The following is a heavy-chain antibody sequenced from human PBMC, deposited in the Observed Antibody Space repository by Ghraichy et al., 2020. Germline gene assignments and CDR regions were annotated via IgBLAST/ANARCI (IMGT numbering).Heavy chain of an antibody. D-gene: IGHD7-27*01. CDR2: IGGSCHTT. J-gene: IGHJ5*02. CDR1: GFTFSNYA. CDR3: AKAWGNCSDVPCTPYNWFDP. V-gene: IGHV3-23*01. Sequence: GGSRRLSCAASGFTFSNYAMTWVRQAPGKGLEWVSGIGGSCHTTYYIDSVKGRFTISRDNAKSTLYLQMDSLKAEDTAVYYCAKAWGNCSDVPCTPYNWFDPWGQGILVTVSS.